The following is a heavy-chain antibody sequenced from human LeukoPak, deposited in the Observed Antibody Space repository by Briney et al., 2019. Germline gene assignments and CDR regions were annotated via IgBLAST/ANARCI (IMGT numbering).Heavy chain of an antibody. CDR2: IKQDGSEK. D-gene: IGHD2-2*02. V-gene: IGHV3-7*01. J-gene: IGHJ4*02. Sequence: GGSLRLSCAASGFTFSSYWMSWVRQAPGKGLEWVANIKQDGSEKYYVDSVKGRFTISRDNAKNSLYLQMNSLRAEDTAVYYCAKDWFRYCSSTSCYTPFDYWGQGTLVTVSS. CDR1: GFTFSSYW. CDR3: AKDWFRYCSSTSCYTPFDY.